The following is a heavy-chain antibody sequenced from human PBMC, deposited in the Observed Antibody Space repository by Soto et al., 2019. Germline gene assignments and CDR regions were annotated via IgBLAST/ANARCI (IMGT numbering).Heavy chain of an antibody. J-gene: IGHJ3*02. D-gene: IGHD4-17*01. CDR3: AMEFYGDYDDAFDI. V-gene: IGHV3-53*01. CDR1: GFTVSSNY. CDR2: IYSGGST. Sequence: PGGSLRLSCAASGFTVSSNYMSWVRQAPGKGLEWVSVIYSGGSTYYADSVKGRFTISRDNSKNPLYLQMNSLTAEDTAVYYCAMEFYGDYDDAFDIWGQGTMVTVSS.